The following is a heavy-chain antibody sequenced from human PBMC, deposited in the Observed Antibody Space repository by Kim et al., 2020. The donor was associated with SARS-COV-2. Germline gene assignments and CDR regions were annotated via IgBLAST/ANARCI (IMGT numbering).Heavy chain of an antibody. Sequence: SETLSLTCTVSGYSISSGYYWGWIRQPPGKGLEWIGSIYHSGSTYYNPSLKSRVTISVDTSKNQFSLKLSSVTAADTAVYYCARGFMVRGAFRFDPWGQGTLVTVSS. CDR1: GYSISSGYY. J-gene: IGHJ5*02. V-gene: IGHV4-38-2*02. CDR3: ARGFMVRGAFRFDP. CDR2: IYHSGST. D-gene: IGHD3-10*01.